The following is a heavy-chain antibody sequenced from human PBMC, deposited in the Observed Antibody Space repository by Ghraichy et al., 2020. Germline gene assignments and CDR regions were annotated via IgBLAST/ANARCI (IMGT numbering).Heavy chain of an antibody. V-gene: IGHV4-39*01. J-gene: IGHJ6*02. CDR2: IYYTGST. Sequence: SETLSLTCTVSGGSISTSGYYWGWIRQPPGKGLEWIATIYYTGSTYYNPSLRSRVTISVDTSKNQFSLKLSSVTAADTAMYYCARLLGAYYYGMDVWGQGTTVTVSS. D-gene: IGHD3-16*01. CDR1: GGSISTSGYY. CDR3: ARLLGAYYYGMDV.